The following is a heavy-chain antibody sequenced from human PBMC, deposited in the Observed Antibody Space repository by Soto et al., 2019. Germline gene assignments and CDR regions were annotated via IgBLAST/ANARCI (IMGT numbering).Heavy chain of an antibody. D-gene: IGHD3-9*01. V-gene: IGHV1-18*01. CDR2: SSGFNANT. CDR3: ARDHMLTTSTLDY. J-gene: IGHJ4*02. CDR1: GYSFNSYG. Sequence: QVHLEQSGAELKKPGASVKVSCKASGYSFNSYGISWVRQGPGQGLEWIGWSSGFNANTNYAQNLQGRVTLIADATTSTAYMELRSLRSDDTAVYYCARDHMLTTSTLDYWGQGTLVTVSS.